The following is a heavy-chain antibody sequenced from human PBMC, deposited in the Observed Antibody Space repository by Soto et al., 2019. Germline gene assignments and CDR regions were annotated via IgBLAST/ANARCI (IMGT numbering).Heavy chain of an antibody. V-gene: IGHV1-18*01. CDR2: ISAHNGNT. CDR1: GYGFTTYG. Sequence: QVHLVQSGAEVKKPGASVKVSCKGSGYGFTTYGITWVRQAPGQGLEWMAWISAHNGNTNYAQKLQGRVTVTRDTSTSTAYMVLRSLRSDDTAGYYCARGRYGDYWGQGALVTVSS. CDR3: ARGRYGDY. J-gene: IGHJ4*02. D-gene: IGHD1-1*01.